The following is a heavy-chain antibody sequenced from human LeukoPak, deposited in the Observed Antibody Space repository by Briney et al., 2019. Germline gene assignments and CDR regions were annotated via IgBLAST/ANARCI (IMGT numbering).Heavy chain of an antibody. CDR2: INHSGST. Sequence: SETLSLTCAVYGGSFSGYYWSWIRQPPGKGLEWIGEINHSGSTNYNQSLKSRVTIPVDTSKTQFSLKLSSVAAPDTAVYYCARYHLGYCSSTSCYQGGLYYYYGMDVWGQGTTVTVSS. D-gene: IGHD2-2*01. V-gene: IGHV4-34*01. CDR1: GGSFSGYY. J-gene: IGHJ6*02. CDR3: ARYHLGYCSSTSCYQGGLYYYYGMDV.